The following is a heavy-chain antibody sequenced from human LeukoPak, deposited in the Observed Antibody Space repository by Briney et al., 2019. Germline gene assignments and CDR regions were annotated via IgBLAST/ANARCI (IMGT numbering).Heavy chain of an antibody. Sequence: GGSLRLSCAASGFTVSSNYMSWVRQAPGKGLEWVSVIYSGGSTYYADSVKGRFTISRDNSTNTLYLQMNSLRAEDTAVYYCASGSDYYYGMDVWGQGTTVTVSS. CDR3: ASGSDYYYGMDV. CDR1: GFTVSSNY. V-gene: IGHV3-66*01. J-gene: IGHJ6*02. D-gene: IGHD2-2*03. CDR2: IYSGGST.